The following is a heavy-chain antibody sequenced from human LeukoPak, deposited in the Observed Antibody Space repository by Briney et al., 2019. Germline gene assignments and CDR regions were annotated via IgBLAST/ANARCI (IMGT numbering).Heavy chain of an antibody. CDR2: IYYSGST. CDR3: ARALEVAATGDAFDI. Sequence: SETLSLTCTVSGGSISSYYWSWIRQPPGKGLEWIGYIYYSGSTNYNPSLKSRVTISVDTSKNQFSLKLSSVTAADTAVYYCARALEVAATGDAFDIWGQGTMVTVSS. V-gene: IGHV4-59*01. D-gene: IGHD2-15*01. J-gene: IGHJ3*02. CDR1: GGSISSYY.